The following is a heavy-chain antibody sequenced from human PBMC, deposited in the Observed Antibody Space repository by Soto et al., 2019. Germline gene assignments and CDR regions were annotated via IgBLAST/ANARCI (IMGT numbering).Heavy chain of an antibody. J-gene: IGHJ4*02. CDR2: ISYDGSNK. CDR3: ASARGAVAGSPSDY. V-gene: IGHV3-30-3*01. Sequence: PGGSLRLSCAASGFTFSSYAMHWVRQAPGKGLEWVAVISYDGSNKYYADSVKGRFTISRDNSKNTLYLQMNSLRAEETAVYYCASARGAVAGSPSDYWGQGTLVTGSS. CDR1: GFTFSSYA. D-gene: IGHD6-19*01.